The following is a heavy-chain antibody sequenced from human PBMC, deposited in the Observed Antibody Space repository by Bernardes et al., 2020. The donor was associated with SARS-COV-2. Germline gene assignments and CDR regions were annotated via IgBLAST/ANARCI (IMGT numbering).Heavy chain of an antibody. CDR3: ARFPTRSGTGSPDV. CDR1: GFTFSNAW. Sequence: GGSLRLSCAASGFTFSNAWMNWVRQAPGKGLEWVGPIKSKTDGGTTDYAAPVKGRFTISGDDSKNTMYLQMNSLRAEDTAVFYCARFPTRSGTGSPDVWGQGTTVTVSS. V-gene: IGHV3-15*07. J-gene: IGHJ6*02. CDR2: IKSKTDGGTT. D-gene: IGHD3-10*01.